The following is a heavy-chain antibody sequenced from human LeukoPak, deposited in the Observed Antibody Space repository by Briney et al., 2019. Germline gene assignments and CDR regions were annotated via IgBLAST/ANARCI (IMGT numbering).Heavy chain of an antibody. V-gene: IGHV1-8*03. CDR1: GFTFNMYD. J-gene: IGHJ5*02. CDR3: ARAPRRYCDSSGCNSGWVDP. Sequence: ASVKVSCKTSGFTFNMYDVNWVRQASGQGLEWMGWMNPKTGETGYAQRFQGRVTFTSDTSITTAYMDLSSLRSEDTAVYYCARAPRRYCDSSGCNSGWVDPWGQGTLVTVSS. D-gene: IGHD3-9*01. CDR2: MNPKTGET.